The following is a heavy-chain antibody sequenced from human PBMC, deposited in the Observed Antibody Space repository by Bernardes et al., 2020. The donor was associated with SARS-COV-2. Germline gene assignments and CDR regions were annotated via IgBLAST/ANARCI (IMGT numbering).Heavy chain of an antibody. CDR3: ARQKYTSSWSGNYYFDY. V-gene: IGHV4-39*01. CDR2: RHYSGTT. D-gene: IGHD6-13*01. CDR1: GGSISGSSHY. Sequence: SETLSLTCTVSGGSISGSSHYWGWIRQPPGKGLEWIGSRHYSGTTYHNPSVQSRVAISVDASKNQFSLKLTSVTAADTAFYYCARQKYTSSWSGNYYFDYWGRGSLVTVSS. J-gene: IGHJ4*02.